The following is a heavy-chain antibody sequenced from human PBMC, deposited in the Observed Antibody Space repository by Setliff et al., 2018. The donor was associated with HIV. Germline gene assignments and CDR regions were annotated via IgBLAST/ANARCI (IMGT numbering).Heavy chain of an antibody. D-gene: IGHD2-2*02. J-gene: IGHJ4*02. CDR2: IFHDGTV. Sequence: KTSETLSLTCVVSGFSIKNDNWWNWVRQTPGKGLEWIGQIFHDGTVTYKPSLESRVTILMDIPKNQISLNVTSVTAADTATYYCAKTNIPMPRSGTRLESWGPGRLVTVSS. CDR3: AKTNIPMPRSGTRLES. CDR1: GFSIKNDNW. V-gene: IGHV4-4*02.